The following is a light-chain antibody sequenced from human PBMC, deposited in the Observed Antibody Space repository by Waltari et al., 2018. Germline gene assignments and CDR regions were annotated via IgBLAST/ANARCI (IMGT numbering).Light chain of an antibody. V-gene: IGLV2-14*03. CDR1: SNDVGIHNF. CDR2: DVS. J-gene: IGLJ3*02. Sequence: QSALTQPASVSGSPGQSITVSCTGISNDVGIHNFVSWYQHHPGKAPKVVIYDVSYRPSGLADRFSGSKSGNPASLPISGLQAEDEADYYCSSYTSNNAVFGCGTTLTVL. CDR3: SSYTSNNAV.